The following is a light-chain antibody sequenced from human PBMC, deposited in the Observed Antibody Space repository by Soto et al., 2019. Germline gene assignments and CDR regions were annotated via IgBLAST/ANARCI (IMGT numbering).Light chain of an antibody. CDR3: QQYDSYPWT. Sequence: DIQLTQSPSTLSASVGDRVTITCRASQSINNWLAWYQQKPGKAPKLLIFDVSTLESGVPSRFSGSGSGTEFTLTISSLQPDDFATYYCQQYDSYPWTFGQGTKVEIK. CDR1: QSINNW. CDR2: DVS. V-gene: IGKV1-5*01. J-gene: IGKJ1*01.